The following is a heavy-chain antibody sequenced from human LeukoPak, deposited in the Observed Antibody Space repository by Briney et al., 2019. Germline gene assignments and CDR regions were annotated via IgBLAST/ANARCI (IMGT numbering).Heavy chain of an antibody. CDR1: VCTFRSYG. J-gene: IGHJ4*02. D-gene: IGHD6-19*01. Sequence: GGSLRLSCVAPVCTFRSYGMQWVRQAPGKGLEWVANIKQDGSEKYYVDSVKGRFTISRDNAKNSLYLQMNSLRAEDTAVYYCARIEQWLVLIDYWGQGTLVTVSS. CDR2: IKQDGSEK. V-gene: IGHV3-7*01. CDR3: ARIEQWLVLIDY.